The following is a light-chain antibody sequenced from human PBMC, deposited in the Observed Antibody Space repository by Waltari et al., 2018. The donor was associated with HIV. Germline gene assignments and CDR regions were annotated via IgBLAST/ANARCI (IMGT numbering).Light chain of an antibody. J-gene: IGLJ2*01. CDR1: GSIIRSNY. V-gene: IGLV1-47*01. Sequence: QSVLTQPPSASGTPGQRVTISCSGSGSIIRSNYVNWYQKLPGTAPKLLIYKNKQRPSGVPYRFSGSKSGTSASLVISGLRSDDEADYYCASWGDDLSGPVVFGGGTKLTVL. CDR3: ASWGDDLSGPVV. CDR2: KNK.